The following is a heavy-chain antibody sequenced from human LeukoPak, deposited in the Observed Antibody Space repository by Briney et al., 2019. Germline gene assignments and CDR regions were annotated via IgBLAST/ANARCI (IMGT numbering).Heavy chain of an antibody. CDR3: AKPRPSYSSSWYDH. J-gene: IGHJ5*02. CDR1: GFTFTSYA. D-gene: IGHD6-13*01. CDR2: ISGSGGST. V-gene: IGHV3-23*01. Sequence: GGSLRLSCAASGFTFTSYAMSWVRQAPGKGLEWVSAISGSGGSTHYADSVKGRFTISRDNSKNTLYLQMNSLRAEDTAVYYCAKPRPSYSSSWYDHWGQGTLVTVSS.